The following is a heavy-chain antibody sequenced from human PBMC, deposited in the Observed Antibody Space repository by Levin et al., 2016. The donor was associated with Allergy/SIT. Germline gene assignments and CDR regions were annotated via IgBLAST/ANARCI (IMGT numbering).Heavy chain of an antibody. CDR3: ASRRGAKTIDY. V-gene: IGHV3-21*01. Sequence: GESLKISCAASGFTFSSYSMNWVRQAPGKGLEWVSSISSSSSYIYYADSVKGRFTISRDNAKNSLYLQMNSLRAEDTAVYYCASRRGAKTIDYWGQGTLVTVSS. CDR2: ISSSSSYI. D-gene: IGHD5-12*01. J-gene: IGHJ4*02. CDR1: GFTFSSYS.